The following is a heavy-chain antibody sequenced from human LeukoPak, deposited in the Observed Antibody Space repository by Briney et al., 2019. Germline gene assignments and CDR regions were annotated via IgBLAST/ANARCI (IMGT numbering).Heavy chain of an antibody. CDR3: ARLIWFGGAFDI. Sequence: SETLSLTCTVSGGSISSYYWSWIRQPAGKGLEWIGRIHTSGSTNYNPFLKSRVTISVDTSKNQFSLKLSSVTAADTAVYYCARLIWFGGAFDIWGQGTMVTVSS. V-gene: IGHV4-4*07. J-gene: IGHJ3*02. CDR1: GGSISSYY. D-gene: IGHD3-10*01. CDR2: IHTSGST.